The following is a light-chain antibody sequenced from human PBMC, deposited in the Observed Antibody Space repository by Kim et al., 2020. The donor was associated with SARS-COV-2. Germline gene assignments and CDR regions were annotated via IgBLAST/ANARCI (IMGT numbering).Light chain of an antibody. V-gene: IGKV3-20*01. CDR1: QMFISNF. CDR2: GAS. CDR3: QQYRYSPFT. J-gene: IGKJ3*01. Sequence: PGGSGPRPCCRTQMFISNFLAWYQQKPGQPPRLLIYGASSRTTGIPDRFSGSGSGTDFTLTISSLEPEDSAVYYCQQYRYSPFTFGAGTKVDIK.